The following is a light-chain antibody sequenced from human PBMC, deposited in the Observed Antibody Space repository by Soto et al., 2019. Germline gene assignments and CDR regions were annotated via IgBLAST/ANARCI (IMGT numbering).Light chain of an antibody. J-gene: IGKJ2*01. V-gene: IGKV3-20*01. Sequence: EIVVTQSPGTLSLSPGERATLSCRVSQYISTRYLAWYQQKPGQAPRLLIYAASNRATGIPGRFSGSGSGTEFTLTISRLEPEDFAVYYCQQYGGSPYIFGQGTKLDI. CDR1: QYISTRY. CDR2: AAS. CDR3: QQYGGSPYI.